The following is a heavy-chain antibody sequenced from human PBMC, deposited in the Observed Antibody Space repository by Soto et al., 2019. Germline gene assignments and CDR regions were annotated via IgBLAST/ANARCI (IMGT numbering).Heavy chain of an antibody. V-gene: IGHV3-30-3*01. J-gene: IGHJ5*02. Sequence: QVQLVESGGGVVQPGRSLTLSCAASGFTFNTYAMHWVRQAPGKGLEWVAVISYDGSNKYYADSVKGRFTISRDNSKNTLYRQMNSLRAEDTAVYYCARRYKDGRRDCISTSFLFDPWGQGTLVTVSS. D-gene: IGHD2-2*01. CDR1: GFTFNTYA. CDR3: ARRYKDGRRDCISTSFLFDP. CDR2: ISYDGSNK.